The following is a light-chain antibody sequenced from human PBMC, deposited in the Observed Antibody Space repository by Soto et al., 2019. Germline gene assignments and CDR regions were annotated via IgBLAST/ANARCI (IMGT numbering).Light chain of an antibody. CDR2: GAY. Sequence: EIVMTQSPATLSVSPGERATLSCRASQSVSTNLAWYQQKPGQAPRLLIFGAYTRATGIPDRFSGRGSGTEFTLTISSLQSEDFAVYYCQQYNNWPPAITFGQGTRLEIK. J-gene: IGKJ5*01. CDR1: QSVSTN. CDR3: QQYNNWPPAIT. V-gene: IGKV3-15*01.